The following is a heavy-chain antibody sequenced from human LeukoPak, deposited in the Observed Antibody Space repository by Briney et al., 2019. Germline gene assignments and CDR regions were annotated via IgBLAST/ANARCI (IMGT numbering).Heavy chain of an antibody. CDR1: GDSIIYYY. CDR2: IYYSGST. V-gene: IGHV4-59*01. Sequence: PSETLSLTCTVSGDSIIYYYWSWIRQPPGKGLEWIGYIYYSGSTKYNPSLKSRVTISVDTSKNQFSLKLTSVTAADTAAYYCARGTNWSDENWFDPWGQGTLVTVSS. CDR3: ARGTNWSDENWFDP. J-gene: IGHJ5*02. D-gene: IGHD1-20*01.